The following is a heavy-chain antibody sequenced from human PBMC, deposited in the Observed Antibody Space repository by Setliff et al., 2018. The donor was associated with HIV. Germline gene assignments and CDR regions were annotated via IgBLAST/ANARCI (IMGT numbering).Heavy chain of an antibody. D-gene: IGHD1-26*01. CDR1: GYSISSGYY. CDR3: ARLGYSGSLVGAFDI. CDR2: IYHSGIT. V-gene: IGHV4-38-2*02. J-gene: IGHJ3*02. Sequence: ASETLSLTCTVSGYSISSGYYWGWIRQPPGKVLEWIGSIYHSGITYYNSSLKSRVTISVDTSKNQFSLNLTSVTAADTAVYYCARLGYSGSLVGAFDIWGQGTMVTVSS.